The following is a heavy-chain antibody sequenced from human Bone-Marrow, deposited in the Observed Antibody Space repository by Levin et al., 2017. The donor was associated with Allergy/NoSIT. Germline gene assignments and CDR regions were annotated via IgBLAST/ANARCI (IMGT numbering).Heavy chain of an antibody. CDR1: GILFSSYD. Sequence: PGGSLRLSCAASGILFSSYDMNWVRQAPGKGLEWVSSISAGGNYIYYADSVKGRFTISRDNAKNSLFLQMNSLRAEDTAVYYCASWAMYDYDGGAFDDFYYAMDVWGQGTTVTVS. J-gene: IGHJ6*02. V-gene: IGHV3-21*04. D-gene: IGHD3-22*01. CDR2: ISAGGNYI. CDR3: ASWAMYDYDGGAFDDFYYAMDV.